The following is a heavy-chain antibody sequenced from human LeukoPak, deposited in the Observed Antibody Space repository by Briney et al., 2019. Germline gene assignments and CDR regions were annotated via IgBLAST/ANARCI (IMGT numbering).Heavy chain of an antibody. D-gene: IGHD1-26*01. CDR1: GFTFSSYW. V-gene: IGHV3-7*01. CDR3: GRDQVGLLDY. Sequence: GGSLRLSCAASGFTFSSYWMSWVRQAPGKGLEWVANIKQDGSEKNYVDSVKGRFIISRDNAKNSVYLQMNGLRAEDTAVYYCGRDQVGLLDYWGQGTPVTVSS. J-gene: IGHJ4*02. CDR2: IKQDGSEK.